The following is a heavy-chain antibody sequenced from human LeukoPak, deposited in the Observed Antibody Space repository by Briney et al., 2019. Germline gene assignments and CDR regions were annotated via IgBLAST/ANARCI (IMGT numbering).Heavy chain of an antibody. J-gene: IGHJ4*02. D-gene: IGHD4-17*01. CDR1: GFDFSGFS. V-gene: IGHV3-7*01. Sequence: PGGSLRLSCVVSGFDFSGFSMSWVRQAPGKGLEWVAIMDEYGSDIFYVESVKGRFIISRANARNSLYLQMNNLRAEDTAVYYCATQHYGLFDYWGQGTLVTVSS. CDR3: ATQHYGLFDY. CDR2: MDEYGSDI.